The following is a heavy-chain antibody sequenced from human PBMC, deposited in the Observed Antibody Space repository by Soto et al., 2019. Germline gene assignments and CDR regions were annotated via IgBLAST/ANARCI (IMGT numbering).Heavy chain of an antibody. D-gene: IGHD1-26*01. CDR1: GFTFKTHA. Sequence: QVQLVESGGGVVQPGTSLRLSCAASGFTFKTHAMHWVRQAPGKGLEWMAVIAYDGSEKFYADSVKGRFTISRDNSKNALYLQMNTLRNEDTAVYYCGKEVGDYVPYYFGVDVWGQGTTVTVSS. CDR3: GKEVGDYVPYYFGVDV. V-gene: IGHV3-30*18. CDR2: IAYDGSEK. J-gene: IGHJ6*02.